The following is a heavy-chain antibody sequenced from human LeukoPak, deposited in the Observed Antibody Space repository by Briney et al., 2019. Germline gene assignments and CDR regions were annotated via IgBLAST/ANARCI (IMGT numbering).Heavy chain of an antibody. D-gene: IGHD3-16*02. V-gene: IGHV4-38-2*02. CDR2: IYHSGST. J-gene: IGHJ4*02. Sequence: SETLSLTCTVSGDSISSGDYYWGWIRQPPGRGLEWIGTIYHSGSTYYNPSLKSRVTISVDTSKNQFSLKLSSVTAADTAVYYCARYDVWGTYRAFDYWGQGTLVTVSS. CDR3: ARYDVWGTYRAFDY. CDR1: GDSISSGDYY.